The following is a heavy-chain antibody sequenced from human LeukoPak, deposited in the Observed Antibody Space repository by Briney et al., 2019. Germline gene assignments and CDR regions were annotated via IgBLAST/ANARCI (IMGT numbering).Heavy chain of an antibody. CDR1: GFTFSSYD. V-gene: IGHV3-23*01. CDR2: ISDSGGAT. CDR3: AKALHSNPMRYFDQ. J-gene: IGHJ4*02. D-gene: IGHD2/OR15-2a*01. Sequence: GGSLRLSCAASGFTFSSYDMHWVRQATGKGLEWVSVISDSGGATNYADSVKGRFTISRDNSKNTLYLQMNSLRAEDTAVYYCAKALHSNPMRYFDQWGQGTLVTVSS.